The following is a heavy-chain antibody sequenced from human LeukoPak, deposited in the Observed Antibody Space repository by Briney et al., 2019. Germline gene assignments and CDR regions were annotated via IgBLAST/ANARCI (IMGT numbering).Heavy chain of an antibody. CDR1: GFTVSGDY. CDR3: AKADPGGVAGV. D-gene: IGHD6-19*01. V-gene: IGHV3-53*01. J-gene: IGHJ6*04. CDR2: IYSGGTT. Sequence: GGSLRLSCAVSGFTVSGDYMSWVRQAPGKGLEWVSLIYSGGTTYYADSVKGRFTISRDDSKNTLYLQMNSLRAEDTAVYYCAKADPGGVAGVWGKGTTVTVFS.